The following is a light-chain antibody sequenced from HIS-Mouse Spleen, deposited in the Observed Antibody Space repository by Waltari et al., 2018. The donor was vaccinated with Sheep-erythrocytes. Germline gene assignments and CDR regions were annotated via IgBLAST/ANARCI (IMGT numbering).Light chain of an antibody. CDR3: LQDYNYPYT. CDR1: QDISNY. CDR2: DAS. J-gene: IGKJ2*01. Sequence: DIQMTQSPSSLSASVGDRVTITCQASQDISNYLNWYRQKPGKAPKLLIYDASNLETGVPSRFSGSGSGTDFTFTISSLQPEDFATYYCLQDYNYPYTFGQGTKLEIK. V-gene: IGKV1-33*01.